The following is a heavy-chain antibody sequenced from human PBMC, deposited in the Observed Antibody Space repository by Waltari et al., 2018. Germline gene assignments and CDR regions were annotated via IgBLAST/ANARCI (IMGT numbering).Heavy chain of an antibody. D-gene: IGHD2-15*01. CDR3: ARQRLGDIVVVVAATPVWYFDL. CDR1: GGSISSSSYY. V-gene: IGHV4-39*01. J-gene: IGHJ2*01. Sequence: QLQLQESGPGLVKPSETLSLTCTVSGGSISSSSYYWGWIRQPPGKGLEWIGSFYYSGRHYSNPALRSRVTISVDTSKNQFSLKLISVTAADTAVYYCARQRLGDIVVVVAATPVWYFDLWGRGTLVTVSS. CDR2: FYYSGRH.